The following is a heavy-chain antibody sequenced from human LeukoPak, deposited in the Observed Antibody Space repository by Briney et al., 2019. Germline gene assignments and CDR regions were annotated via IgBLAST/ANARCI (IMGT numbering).Heavy chain of an antibody. V-gene: IGHV4-59*08. CDR3: ARQGGGFWYFDL. J-gene: IGHJ2*01. D-gene: IGHD6-25*01. CDR1: GGPISSYY. Sequence: SETLSLTRTVSGGPISSYYWSWIRQPPGKGLEWIGYIYYSGSTNYNPSLKSRVTISVDTSKNQFSLKLSSVTAADTAVYYCARQGGGFWYFDLWGRGTLVTVSS. CDR2: IYYSGST.